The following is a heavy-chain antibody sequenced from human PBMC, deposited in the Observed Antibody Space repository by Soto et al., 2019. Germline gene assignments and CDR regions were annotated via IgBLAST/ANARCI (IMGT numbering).Heavy chain of an antibody. D-gene: IGHD6-25*01. Sequence: QVQLQESGPGLVQPSQTLSLTCTVSGDSISSGDYYWSWVRQSPGKGLEWIGCIYYSGTTYYNPSLVTRLTMSVDTSKNQFSLRLSSVTAADTAMYFCARDFKRYSSAPGPLEYWCQGTLVTVSS. V-gene: IGHV4-30-4*01. CDR3: ARDFKRYSSAPGPLEY. CDR1: GDSISSGDYY. J-gene: IGHJ4*02. CDR2: IYYSGTT.